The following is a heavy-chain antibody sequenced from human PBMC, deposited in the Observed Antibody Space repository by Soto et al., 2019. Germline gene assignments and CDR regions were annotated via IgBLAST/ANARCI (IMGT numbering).Heavy chain of an antibody. CDR3: AREEVAYYGSGSYNWFDP. CDR2: IYYSGST. J-gene: IGHJ5*02. D-gene: IGHD3-10*01. CDR1: GGSISSGGYY. Sequence: QVQLQESGPGLVKPSQTLSLTCTVSGGSISSGGYYWSWIRQHPGKGLEWIGYIYYSGSTYYNPSLEGRVTISVDTSKNQFSLKLSSVTAADTAVYYCAREEVAYYGSGSYNWFDPWGQGTLVTVSS. V-gene: IGHV4-31*03.